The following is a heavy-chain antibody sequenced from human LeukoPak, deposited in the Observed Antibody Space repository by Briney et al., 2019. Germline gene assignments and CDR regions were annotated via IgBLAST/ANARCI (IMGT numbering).Heavy chain of an antibody. CDR1: GYTFTSYD. V-gene: IGHV1-8*01. Sequence: ASVKVSCKASGYTFTSYDINWVRQATGQGLEWMGWMNPNSGNTGYAQKFQGRVTMTRNTSISTAYMELSSLRSEDTAVYYCAREGPRAGGGVVISPSYGMDVWGQGTTVTVSS. J-gene: IGHJ6*02. CDR2: MNPNSGNT. D-gene: IGHD3-3*01. CDR3: AREGPRAGGGVVISPSYGMDV.